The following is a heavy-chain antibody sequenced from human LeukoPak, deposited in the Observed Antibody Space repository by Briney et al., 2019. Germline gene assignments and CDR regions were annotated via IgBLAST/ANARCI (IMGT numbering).Heavy chain of an antibody. V-gene: IGHV4-4*02. D-gene: IGHD5-18*01. J-gene: IGHJ4*02. CDR2: IYHSGTT. CDR1: GGSISSSNW. Sequence: SGTLSLTCAVSGGSISSSNWYSWARQPPGKGLEWIGEIYHSGTTNYKPPLKSRVTISVDTSKNQFSLKLSSVTAADTAVYYCARDRRGYSYGFPETYYFDYWGQGTLVTVSS. CDR3: ARDRRGYSYGFPETYYFDY.